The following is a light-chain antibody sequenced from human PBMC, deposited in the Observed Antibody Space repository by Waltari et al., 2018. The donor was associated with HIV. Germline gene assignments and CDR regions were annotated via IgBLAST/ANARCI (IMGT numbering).Light chain of an antibody. J-gene: IGLJ3*02. V-gene: IGLV8-61*01. CDR3: VLYMGSGIWV. Sequence: QTVVTQEPSFSVSPGGTVTLTCGLSSGSVSTNYYPSWYQQTPGQAPRTLIYSTNTRSSGVPDRFSGSILVNKAALTIPGAQADDESEYHCVLYMGSGIWVFGGGTKLTVL. CDR2: STN. CDR1: SGSVSTNYY.